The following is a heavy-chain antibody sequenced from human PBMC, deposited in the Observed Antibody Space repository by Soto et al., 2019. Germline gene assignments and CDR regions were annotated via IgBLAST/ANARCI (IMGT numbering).Heavy chain of an antibody. V-gene: IGHV3-21*01. J-gene: IGHJ4*02. D-gene: IGHD1-26*01. CDR1: GFTFSSYS. CDR2: ISSSSSYI. Sequence: GGSLRLSCAASGFTFSSYSMNWVRQAPGKGLEWVSSISSSSSYIYYADSVKGRFTISRDNAKNSLYLQMNSLRAEDTAVYYCARDVTIEGSYYYFDYWGQGTLVTVSS. CDR3: ARDVTIEGSYYYFDY.